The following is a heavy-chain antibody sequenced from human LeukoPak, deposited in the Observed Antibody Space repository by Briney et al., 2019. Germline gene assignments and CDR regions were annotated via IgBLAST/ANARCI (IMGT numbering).Heavy chain of an antibody. J-gene: IGHJ5*02. CDR3: AGGAFGESPYNWSDP. CDR2: IYYSGST. CDR1: GGSISNYY. V-gene: IGHV4-59*08. D-gene: IGHD3-10*01. Sequence: SETLSLTCTVSGGSISNYYCSWIRQPPGKGLGWIGYIYYSGSTDYNPSLKSRVTISVDTSKNQFSLKLSSVTTADTAVYYCAGGAFGESPYNWSDPWGQGTLVTVSS.